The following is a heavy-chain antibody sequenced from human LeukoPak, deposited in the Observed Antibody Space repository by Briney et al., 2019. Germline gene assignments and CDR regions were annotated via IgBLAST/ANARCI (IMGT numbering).Heavy chain of an antibody. V-gene: IGHV3-53*01. CDR1: GFTVSSNY. J-gene: IGHJ4*02. D-gene: IGHD4-23*01. CDR2: IYSGGST. CDR3: AREGGDDYGGKLALGY. Sequence: GGSLRLSCAASGFTVSSNYMSWVRQAPGKGLEWVSVIYSGGSTYYADSVKGRFTISRDNSKNTLYLQMNSLRAEDTAVYYCAREGGDDYGGKLALGYWGQGTLVTVSS.